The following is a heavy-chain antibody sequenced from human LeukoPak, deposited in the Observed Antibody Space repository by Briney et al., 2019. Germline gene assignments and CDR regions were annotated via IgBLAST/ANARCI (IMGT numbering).Heavy chain of an antibody. J-gene: IGHJ4*02. CDR1: GGSFSGYY. CDR2: INHSGST. D-gene: IGHD4-17*01. V-gene: IGHV4-34*01. Sequence: PSETLSLTCAVYGGSFSGYYWSWIRQPPGKGLEWIGEINHSGSTNYNPSLKSRVTISVDTSKNQLSLKLSSVTAADTAVYYCASDLMKMTTVTTGDYWGQGTLVTVSS. CDR3: ASDLMKMTTVTTGDY.